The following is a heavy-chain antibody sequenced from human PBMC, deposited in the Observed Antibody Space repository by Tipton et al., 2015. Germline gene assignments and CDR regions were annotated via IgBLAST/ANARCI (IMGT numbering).Heavy chain of an antibody. J-gene: IGHJ4*02. CDR3: AKAGLGVGATDFDY. CDR1: GFTFSNYD. V-gene: IGHV3-13*01. Sequence: SLRLSCAASGFTFSNYDMHWVRQATGKGLEWVSAIGTAGDTYYPGSVKGRFTISRENAKNTLYLQMNSLRAEDTAVYYCAKAGLGVGATDFDYWGQGTLVTVSS. D-gene: IGHD1-26*01. CDR2: IGTAGDT.